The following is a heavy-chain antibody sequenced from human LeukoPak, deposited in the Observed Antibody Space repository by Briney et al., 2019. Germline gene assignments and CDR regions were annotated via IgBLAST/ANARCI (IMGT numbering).Heavy chain of an antibody. V-gene: IGHV5-51*01. Sequence: GESLKISCKASGYRFTNHWIAWVRQMPGKGLELMGSIYPGDSDTRYSPSCQGQITISADQSVVTAYLQWSSLKASDTAIYYCARQGVYFSDSSAFYHWGQGTLITVSS. D-gene: IGHD3-22*01. CDR1: GYRFTNHW. CDR3: ARQGVYFSDSSAFYH. J-gene: IGHJ4*02. CDR2: IYPGDSDT.